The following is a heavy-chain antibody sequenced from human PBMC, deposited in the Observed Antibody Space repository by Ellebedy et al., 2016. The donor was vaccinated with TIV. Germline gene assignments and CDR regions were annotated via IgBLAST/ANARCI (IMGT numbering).Heavy chain of an antibody. V-gene: IGHV3-30-3*01. CDR3: AREGDTAMVHGMDV. CDR1: GFTFSAYA. CDR2: ISFDGSNK. Sequence: GESLKISCAASGFTFSAYAIHWVRQAPGKGLEWVAAISFDGSNKYYADSVKGRFTISRDNAKNSLYLQMNSLRAEDTAVYYCAREGDTAMVHGMDVWGQGTTVTVSS. D-gene: IGHD5-18*01. J-gene: IGHJ6*02.